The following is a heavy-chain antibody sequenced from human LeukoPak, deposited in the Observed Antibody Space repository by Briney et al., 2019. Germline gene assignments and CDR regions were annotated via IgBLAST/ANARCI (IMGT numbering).Heavy chain of an antibody. V-gene: IGHV4-39*07. CDR2: IYYSGST. J-gene: IGHJ4*02. D-gene: IGHD6-19*01. CDR3: ARDQGRWLVRTFDY. CDR1: DGSISSSSYY. Sequence: SETLSLTCTVSDGSISSSSYYWGWIRQPPGKGLEWIGNIYYSGSTYYNPSLKSRVTISVDTSKNQFSLKLSSVTAADTAVYYCARDQGRWLVRTFDYWGQGTLVTVSS.